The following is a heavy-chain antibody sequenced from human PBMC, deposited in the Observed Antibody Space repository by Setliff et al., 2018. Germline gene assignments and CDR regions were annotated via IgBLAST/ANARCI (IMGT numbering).Heavy chain of an antibody. V-gene: IGHV5-51*01. CDR2: IYPGDSDT. CDR1: GYRFSNYW. CDR3: ARHGNVDTFDY. D-gene: IGHD5-18*01. J-gene: IGHJ4*02. Sequence: GESLKISCKGSGYRFSNYWIGWVRQMPGKGLEWMGIIYPGDSDTRYSPSFQGQVTISADKSISTAYLQLSSLKASDTAIYYCARHGNVDTFDYWGQGTLVTVSS.